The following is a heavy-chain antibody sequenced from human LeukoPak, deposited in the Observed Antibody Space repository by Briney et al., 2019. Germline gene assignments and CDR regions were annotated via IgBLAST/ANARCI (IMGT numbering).Heavy chain of an antibody. CDR2: ISYSGST. CDR3: ARQYGDRPGYFDY. CDR1: GGSISSYY. D-gene: IGHD4-17*01. J-gene: IGHJ4*02. V-gene: IGHV4-59*08. Sequence: PSETLSLTCTVSGGSISSYYWSWIRQPPGKGLEWIGYISYSGSTNYKSSLKSRVTMSVDTSKNQFSLKLSSVTAADTAVYYCARQYGDRPGYFDYWGQGTLVTVSS.